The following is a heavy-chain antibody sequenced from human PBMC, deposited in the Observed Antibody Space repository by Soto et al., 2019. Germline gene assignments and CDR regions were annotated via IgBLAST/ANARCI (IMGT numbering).Heavy chain of an antibody. CDR2: IRSKAYGGTT. V-gene: IGHV3-49*03. CDR1: GFTFGDYA. Sequence: HPGGSLRLSCTASGFTFGDYAMSWFRQAPGKGLEWVGFIRSKAYGGTTEYAASVKGRFTISRDDSKSIAYLQMNSLKTEDTAVYYCTRDLSNIYDFWSGYHFPSGVIDYWGQGTLVTVSS. CDR3: TRDLSNIYDFWSGYHFPSGVIDY. D-gene: IGHD3-3*01. J-gene: IGHJ4*02.